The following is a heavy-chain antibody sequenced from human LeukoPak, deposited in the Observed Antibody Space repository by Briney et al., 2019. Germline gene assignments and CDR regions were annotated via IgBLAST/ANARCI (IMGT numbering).Heavy chain of an antibody. Sequence: ASVKVSCKVSGCTLTELSMHWVRQAPGKGLEWMGGFDPEDGETIYAQKFQGRVTMTEDTSTDTAYMELSSLRSEDTAVYYCATGRGAVAGTGGYFDYWGQGTLVTVSS. CDR2: FDPEDGET. D-gene: IGHD6-19*01. CDR1: GCTLTELS. J-gene: IGHJ4*02. CDR3: ATGRGAVAGTGGYFDY. V-gene: IGHV1-24*01.